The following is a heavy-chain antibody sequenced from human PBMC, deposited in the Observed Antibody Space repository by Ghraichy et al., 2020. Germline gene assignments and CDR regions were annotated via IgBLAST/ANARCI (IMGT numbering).Heavy chain of an antibody. J-gene: IGHJ4*02. D-gene: IGHD6-19*01. Sequence: GGSLRLSCAASGFTFSSYAMSWVRQAPGKGLEWVSAISGSGGSTYYADSVKGRFTISRDNSKNTLYLQMNSLRAEDTAVYYCAKVLGGSSGWHGQYVDYWGQGTLVTVSS. V-gene: IGHV3-23*01. CDR1: GFTFSSYA. CDR2: ISGSGGST. CDR3: AKVLGGSSGWHGQYVDY.